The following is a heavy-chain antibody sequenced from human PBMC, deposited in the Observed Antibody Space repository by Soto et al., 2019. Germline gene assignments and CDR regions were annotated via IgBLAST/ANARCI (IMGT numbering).Heavy chain of an antibody. Sequence: SVKVSCKASGGTFSSYTISWVRQAPGQGLEWMGRIIPILGIANYAQKFQGRVTITADKSTSTAYMELSSLRSEDTAVYYCARHYDSSGYYGLYWGQGTLVTVSS. D-gene: IGHD3-22*01. CDR3: ARHYDSSGYYGLY. CDR1: GGTFSSYT. CDR2: IIPILGIA. J-gene: IGHJ4*02. V-gene: IGHV1-69*02.